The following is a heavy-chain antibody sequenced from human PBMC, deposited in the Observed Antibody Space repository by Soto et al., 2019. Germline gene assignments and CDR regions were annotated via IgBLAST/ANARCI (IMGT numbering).Heavy chain of an antibody. CDR2: ISGSGGST. D-gene: IGHD3-22*01. V-gene: IGHV3-23*01. CDR3: AKDQLTMIVVLNYFDY. Sequence: EVQLLESGGGLVQPGGSLRLSCAASGFTFSSYAMSWVRQAPGKGLEWVSAISGSGGSTYYADSVKGRFTISRDNSKNTLYLQMNSLRAEDTAVYYCAKDQLTMIVVLNYFDYWGQGTLFTVSS. CDR1: GFTFSSYA. J-gene: IGHJ4*02.